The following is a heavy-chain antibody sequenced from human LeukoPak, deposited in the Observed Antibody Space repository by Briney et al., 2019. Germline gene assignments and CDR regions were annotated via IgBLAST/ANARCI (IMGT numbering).Heavy chain of an antibody. Sequence: GGSLRLSCVASGFTFRSYWMSWVRQAPGKGLEWVANIKQDGSEKYYVDSVKGRFTISRDNAENSVYLEMNSLRAEDTTVYHCARTTGALPFDLWGQGTLVTVSP. V-gene: IGHV3-7*01. CDR2: IKQDGSEK. J-gene: IGHJ5*02. D-gene: IGHD1-1*01. CDR3: ARTTGALPFDL. CDR1: GFTFRSYW.